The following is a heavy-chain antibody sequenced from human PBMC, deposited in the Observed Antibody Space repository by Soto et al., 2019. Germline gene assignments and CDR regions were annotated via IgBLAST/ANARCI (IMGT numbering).Heavy chain of an antibody. CDR2: INPNSGAT. V-gene: IGHV1-2*02. J-gene: IGHJ3*02. CDR3: ARDEYSSSSGAFDI. D-gene: IGHD6-6*01. CDR1: GYTFTGYY. Sequence: ASVKVSCKASGYTFTGYYMHWARQAPGQGLEWMGWINPNSGATNYAQKFQGRVTMTRDTSISTAYMELSRLRSDDTAVYYCARDEYSSSSGAFDIWGQGTMVTVSS.